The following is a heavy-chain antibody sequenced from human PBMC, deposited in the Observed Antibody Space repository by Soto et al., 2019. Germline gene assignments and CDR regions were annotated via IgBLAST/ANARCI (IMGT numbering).Heavy chain of an antibody. J-gene: IGHJ6*02. CDR1: GFSLNHPRMG. Sequence: QVTLKESGPVLVKPTETLTLTCTVSGFSLNHPRMGVSWIRQPPGKALEWLAHISSSDKKSYSTSLSSRLTISKDTSESQVVLTMTNMDPVDTATYYCARMLYYAMEVWGQGTTVAVSS. V-gene: IGHV2-26*01. CDR3: ARMLYYAMEV. CDR2: ISSSDKK.